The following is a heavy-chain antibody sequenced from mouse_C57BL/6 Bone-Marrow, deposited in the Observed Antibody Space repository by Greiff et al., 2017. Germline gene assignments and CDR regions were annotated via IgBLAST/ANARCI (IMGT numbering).Heavy chain of an antibody. CDR1: GYTFTSYW. V-gene: IGHV1-59*01. Sequence: QVQLQQPGAELVRPGTSVKLSCKASGYTFTSYWMHWVKQRPGQGLEWIGVIDPSDSYTNYNQKFKGKATLTVDTSSSTAYMQLSSLTPEDSGVYFCEGGYYAMDYWGQGTSVTVSS. CDR2: IDPSDSYT. D-gene: IGHD1-1*02. J-gene: IGHJ4*01. CDR3: EGGYYAMDY.